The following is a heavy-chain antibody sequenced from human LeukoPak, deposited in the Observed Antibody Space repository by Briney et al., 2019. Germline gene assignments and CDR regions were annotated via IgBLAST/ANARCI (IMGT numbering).Heavy chain of an antibody. J-gene: IGHJ5*02. CDR1: AYTFTYYY. Sequence: ASVKVSCKASAYTFTYYYIHWVRQAPGQGLEGMGWINPNNGYTDYPQKFQGRVTMPRDTSISPAYMDLSRLRIDDTAVYYCARGNCSGFTCLQGYGWFDPWGQGTLVTVSS. V-gene: IGHV1-2*02. D-gene: IGHD2-15*01. CDR2: INPNNGYT. CDR3: ARGNCSGFTCLQGYGWFDP.